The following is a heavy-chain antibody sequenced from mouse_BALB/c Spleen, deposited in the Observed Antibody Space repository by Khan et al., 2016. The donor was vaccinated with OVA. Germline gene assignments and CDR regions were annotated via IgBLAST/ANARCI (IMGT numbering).Heavy chain of an antibody. J-gene: IGHJ1*01. Sequence: QIQLVQSGPELKKPGETVKISCKASGYTFTNYAMNWVKQPPGKGLKWMGRINTYTGEPTYADDFKGRFAFSLETSASTAYLQINNLKNEDTATYFCARGYWYFDVWGAGTTVTVSS. CDR1: GYTFTNYA. CDR3: ARGYWYFDV. D-gene: IGHD2-2*01. V-gene: IGHV9-3-1*01. CDR2: INTYTGEP.